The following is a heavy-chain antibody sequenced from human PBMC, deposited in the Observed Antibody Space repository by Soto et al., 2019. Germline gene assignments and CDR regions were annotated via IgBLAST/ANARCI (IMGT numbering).Heavy chain of an antibody. CDR2: ISSSGRT. CDR1: GVTISSDSYH. CDR3: ARYRFTATWSKFDY. Sequence: QVYLQESGPGLVRSSQTLSLYCAVSGVTISSDSYHWSWIRQRPGKGLEWVGFISSSGRTYYNPSLKSRITMSADTSKSQFSLHLTSVTAADTAMYFCARYRFTATWSKFDYWGQGSLVTVSS. V-gene: IGHV4-31*11. J-gene: IGHJ4*02. D-gene: IGHD3-16*02.